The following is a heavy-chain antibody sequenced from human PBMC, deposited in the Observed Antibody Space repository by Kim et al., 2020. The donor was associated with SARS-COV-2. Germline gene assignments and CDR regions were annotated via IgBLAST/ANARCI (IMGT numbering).Heavy chain of an antibody. J-gene: IGHJ4*02. D-gene: IGHD1-7*01. CDR3: TSITTTGTSNAKQGY. CDR1: GFTFSVSS. Sequence: GGSLRLSCAASGFTFSVSSMHWVRQASGKGLEWVGRIRSKANSYATAYHASVQGRFTISRDDSKNTAYLQMNSLTTEDTAVYYCTSITTTGTSNAKQGYWGQGTLVTVSS. V-gene: IGHV3-73*01. CDR2: IRSKANSYAT.